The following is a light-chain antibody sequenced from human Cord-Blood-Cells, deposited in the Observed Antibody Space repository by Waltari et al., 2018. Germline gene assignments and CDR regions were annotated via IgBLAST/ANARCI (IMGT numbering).Light chain of an antibody. CDR3: CSYAGSSTYV. CDR2: GGS. V-gene: IGLV2-23*01. CDR1: SSDVGSYNL. J-gene: IGLJ1*01. Sequence: QSALTQPASVSGSPGQSITISCTGTSSDVGSYNLVSWYQQHPGKAPKLMIYGGSKRSSGVSNRFAGSKSGNTASLTISGLQAEDEADYYCCSYAGSSTYVFGTGTKVTVL.